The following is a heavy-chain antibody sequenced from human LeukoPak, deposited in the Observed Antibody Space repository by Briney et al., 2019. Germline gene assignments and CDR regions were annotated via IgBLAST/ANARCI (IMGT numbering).Heavy chain of an antibody. V-gene: IGHV3-21*01. CDR3: AREKEVLLWFGELSDWFDP. CDR1: GFTFSSYS. CDR2: ISSSSSYI. J-gene: IGHJ5*02. D-gene: IGHD3-10*01. Sequence: GGSLRLSCAASGFTFSSYSMNWVRQAPGKGLEWVSSISSSSSYIYYADSVKGRFTISRDNAKNSLYLQMNSLRAEDTAVYYCAREKEVLLWFGELSDWFDPWGQGTLVTVSS.